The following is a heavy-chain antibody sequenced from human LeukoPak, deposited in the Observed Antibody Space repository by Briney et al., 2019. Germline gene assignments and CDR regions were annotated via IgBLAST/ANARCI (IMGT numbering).Heavy chain of an antibody. J-gene: IGHJ4*02. CDR1: SDSISSYY. D-gene: IGHD4-17*01. Sequence: PSETLSLTCTVSSDSISSYYWSWIRQPAGKGLEWIGRIFTSGATNHNPSLKSRVTMSVDTSKNQFSLKLSSVTAADTAVYYCARGRQYGDYFDHWGQGTLVTVSS. CDR2: IFTSGAT. CDR3: ARGRQYGDYFDH. V-gene: IGHV4-4*07.